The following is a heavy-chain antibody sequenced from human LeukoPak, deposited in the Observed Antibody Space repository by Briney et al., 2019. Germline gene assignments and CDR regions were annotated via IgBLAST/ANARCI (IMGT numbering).Heavy chain of an antibody. CDR2: ISGSGGST. D-gene: IGHD5-12*01. CDR3: ARDILTKQAYSGYDN. CDR1: GFTFSSYA. J-gene: IGHJ4*02. V-gene: IGHV3-23*01. Sequence: GGSLRLSCAASGFTFSSYAMSWVRQAPGKGLEWVSVISGSGGSTYYADSVKGRFTISRDNAKNSLYLQMNSLRDEDTAVYYCARDILTKQAYSGYDNWGQGTLVTVSS.